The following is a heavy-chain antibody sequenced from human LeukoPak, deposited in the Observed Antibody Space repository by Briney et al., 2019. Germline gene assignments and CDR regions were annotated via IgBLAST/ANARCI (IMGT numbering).Heavy chain of an antibody. V-gene: IGHV4-39*01. CDR1: GGSISSSSYY. CDR3: ARPKYSSSWYDYYYYYYTDV. D-gene: IGHD6-13*01. J-gene: IGHJ6*03. CDR2: IYYSGST. Sequence: SETLSLTCTVSGGSISSSSYYWGWIRQPPGKGLEWIGSIYYSGSTYYNPSLKSRVTISVDTSKNQFSLKLSSVTAADTAVYYCARPKYSSSWYDYYYYYYTDVWGKGTTVTVSS.